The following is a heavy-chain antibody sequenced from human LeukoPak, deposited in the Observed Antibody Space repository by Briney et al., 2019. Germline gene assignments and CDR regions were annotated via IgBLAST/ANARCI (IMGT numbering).Heavy chain of an antibody. J-gene: IGHJ4*02. CDR1: GFFFSDYG. V-gene: IGHV3-33*03. CDR2: IWHDGSLK. CDR3: AKAGPRLGYCSSTSCYYSDY. Sequence: GGSLRLSCEASGFFFSDYGMHWVRQVPGKGLEWVAVIWHDGSLKYYADSVKGRFTISRDNAKNSLYLQMNSLRAEDTAVYYCAKAGPRLGYCSSTSCYYSDYWGQGTLVTVSS. D-gene: IGHD2-2*01.